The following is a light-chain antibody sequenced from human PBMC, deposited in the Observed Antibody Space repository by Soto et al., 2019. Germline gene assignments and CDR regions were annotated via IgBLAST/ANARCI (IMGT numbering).Light chain of an antibody. Sequence: EIVLTQSPGTLSLSPGERATLSCRASQSVSSSYLAWYQQKPGQAPRLLIYGASSRATGIPDRFSGSGSGTGFTLTISRLEPEDFAVYFCQQYGSSPPFTFGQGTKVDI. CDR2: GAS. V-gene: IGKV3-20*01. CDR3: QQYGSSPPFT. CDR1: QSVSSSY. J-gene: IGKJ2*01.